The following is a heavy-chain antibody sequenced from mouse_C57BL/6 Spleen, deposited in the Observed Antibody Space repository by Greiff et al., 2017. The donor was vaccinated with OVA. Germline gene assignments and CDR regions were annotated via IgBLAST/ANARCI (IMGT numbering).Heavy chain of an antibody. Sequence: VQLVESGPGLVAPSQSLSITCTVSGFSLTSYGVSWVRQPPGKGLEWLGVIWGDGSTNYHSALISRLSISKDNSKSQVSLKLNSLQTDDPATYYCAKLGVYYYGSSPHWYFDVWGTGTTVTVSS. CDR3: AKLGVYYYGSSPHWYFDV. V-gene: IGHV2-3*01. D-gene: IGHD1-1*01. J-gene: IGHJ1*03. CDR1: GFSLTSYG. CDR2: IWGDGST.